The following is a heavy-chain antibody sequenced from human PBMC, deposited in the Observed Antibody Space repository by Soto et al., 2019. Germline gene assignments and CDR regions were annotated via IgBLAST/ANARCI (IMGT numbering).Heavy chain of an antibody. CDR1: GFTFSSYS. Sequence: EVQLVESGGGLVKPGGSLRLSCAASGFTFSSYSMNWVRQAPGKGLEWVSSISSSSSYIYYADSVKGRFTISRDNAKNSLYLQMNSLRAEDTAVYYCARDLGPPTTVGDYRNYWGQGTLVTVSS. J-gene: IGHJ4*02. CDR2: ISSSSSYI. CDR3: ARDLGPPTTVGDYRNY. D-gene: IGHD4-17*01. V-gene: IGHV3-21*01.